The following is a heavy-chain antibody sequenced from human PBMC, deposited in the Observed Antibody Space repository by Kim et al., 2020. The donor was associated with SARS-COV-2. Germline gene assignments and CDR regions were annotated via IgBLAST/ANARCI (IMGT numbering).Heavy chain of an antibody. Sequence: GGSLRLSCAASGFTFSSYAMSWVRQAPGKGPEWVSLVSGSGGSTYHADSVKGRFAISRDNSTKTLYLQMNSLRAEDTALYYCAKGDSNSWSFFDYWGQGT. V-gene: IGHV3-23*01. J-gene: IGHJ4*02. D-gene: IGHD6-13*01. CDR2: VSGSGGST. CDR1: GFTFSSYA. CDR3: AKGDSNSWSFFDY.